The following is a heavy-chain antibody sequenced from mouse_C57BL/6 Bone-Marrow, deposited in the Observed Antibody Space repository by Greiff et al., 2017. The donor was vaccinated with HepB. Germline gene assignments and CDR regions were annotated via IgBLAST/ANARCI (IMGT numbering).Heavy chain of an antibody. CDR3: ARVIYYYGSSFYYAMDY. Sequence: QVQLQQPGAELVRPGSSVKLSCKASGYTFTSYWMHWVKQRPIQGLEWIGNIDPSDSETHYNQKFKDKATLTVDKSSSTAYMQLSSLTSEDSAVYYCARVIYYYGSSFYYAMDYWGQGTSVTVSS. V-gene: IGHV1-52*01. D-gene: IGHD1-1*01. CDR2: IDPSDSET. J-gene: IGHJ4*01. CDR1: GYTFTSYW.